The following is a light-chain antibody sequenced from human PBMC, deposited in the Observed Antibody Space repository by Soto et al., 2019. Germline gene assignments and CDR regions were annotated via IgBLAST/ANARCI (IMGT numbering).Light chain of an antibody. V-gene: IGKV3-15*01. CDR1: QSVSSN. J-gene: IGKJ1*01. CDR2: GAS. Sequence: EIVMTQSPATLSVSPGERATLSCRASQSVSSNLAWYQQKPGHAPRLLIYGASTRATGIPARFSGGGSGTEFTLTISSLQSEDFAVYYCQKYNNWPPWTFGQGTKVEIK. CDR3: QKYNNWPPWT.